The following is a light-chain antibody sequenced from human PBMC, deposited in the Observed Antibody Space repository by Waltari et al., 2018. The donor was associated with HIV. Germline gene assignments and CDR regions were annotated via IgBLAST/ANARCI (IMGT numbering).Light chain of an antibody. CDR3: NSRDSSVNPLQVI. Sequence: SSELTQDPAVSVALGQTVKITCQGDSLRSYYASWYQQKPGQAPVLVSYARNNRPSGIPDRFSGSSSVDTASLTITGAQAEYEAAYYCNSRDSSVNPLQVIFGGGTYVTVL. V-gene: IGLV3-19*01. CDR2: ARN. CDR1: SLRSYY. J-gene: IGLJ2*01.